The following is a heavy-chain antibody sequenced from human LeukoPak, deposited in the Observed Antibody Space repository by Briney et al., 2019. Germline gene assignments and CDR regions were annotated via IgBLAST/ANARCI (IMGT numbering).Heavy chain of an antibody. V-gene: IGHV4-34*01. CDR2: INHSGST. CDR3: ASRNFWSGYYPY. J-gene: IGHJ4*02. CDR1: GGSFSGYY. Sequence: SETLSLTCAVYGGSFSGYYWSWIRQPPGKGLEWIGEINHSGSTNYNPSLKSRVTISVDTSKNQFFLKLSSVTAADTAVYYCASRNFWSGYYPYWGQGTLVTVSS. D-gene: IGHD3-3*01.